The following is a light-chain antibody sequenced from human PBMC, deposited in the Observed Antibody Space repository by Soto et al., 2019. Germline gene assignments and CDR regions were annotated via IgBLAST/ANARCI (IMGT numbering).Light chain of an antibody. Sequence: DIQMTQSPSTLSSSVGDRFTITCRASQNIRSWLAWYQQKPGKAPKLLIYKASSLESGVPSRFSGSGSGTEFTLTISSLQPDDFATYYCQQYASYWTFGQGTKVDIK. V-gene: IGKV1-5*03. CDR2: KAS. CDR3: QQYASYWT. J-gene: IGKJ1*01. CDR1: QNIRSW.